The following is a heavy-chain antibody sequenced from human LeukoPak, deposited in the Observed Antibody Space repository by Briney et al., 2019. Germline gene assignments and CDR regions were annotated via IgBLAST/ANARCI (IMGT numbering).Heavy chain of an antibody. Sequence: ASVKVSCKASGYTFTNYYMHWVRQAPGQGLEWMGWIDPNTGDTNYSQNIQGRATMTRDTSINTAYMGFTSLGSDDTAVYYCARGRTMDGSTPPFEIWGQGTMVTVSS. D-gene: IGHD4/OR15-4a*01. V-gene: IGHV1-2*02. CDR3: ARGRTMDGSTPPFEI. CDR1: GYTFTNYY. J-gene: IGHJ3*02. CDR2: IDPNTGDT.